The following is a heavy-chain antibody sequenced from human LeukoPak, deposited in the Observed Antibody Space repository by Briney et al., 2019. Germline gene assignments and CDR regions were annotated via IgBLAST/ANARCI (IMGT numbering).Heavy chain of an antibody. CDR2: MYYGGST. CDR3: ATLYSRGY. CDR1: GGSITSTSYY. Sequence: PSETLSLTCTVSGGSITSTSYYWGWIRQPPGKGLEWIGSMYYGGSTYSNPSLKSRVTISVDTSKNQFSLKLSSVTAADTAVYYCATLYSRGYWGQGTLVTVSS. D-gene: IGHD3-16*01. V-gene: IGHV4-39*07. J-gene: IGHJ4*02.